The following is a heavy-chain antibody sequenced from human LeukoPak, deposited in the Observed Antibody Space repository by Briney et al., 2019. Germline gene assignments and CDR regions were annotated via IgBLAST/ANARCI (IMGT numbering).Heavy chain of an antibody. CDR2: IIPIFGTA. D-gene: IGHD2-2*02. Sequence: SVKVSCKASGGTFSSYAISWVRQAPGQGLEWMGGIIPIFGTANYAQKFQGRVTITTDKSTSTAYMELSSLRSGDTAVYYCARVNRDCSSTSCYTRRNYCYYYMDVWGKGTTVTVSS. V-gene: IGHV1-69*05. CDR3: ARVNRDCSSTSCYTRRNYCYYYMDV. CDR1: GGTFSSYA. J-gene: IGHJ6*03.